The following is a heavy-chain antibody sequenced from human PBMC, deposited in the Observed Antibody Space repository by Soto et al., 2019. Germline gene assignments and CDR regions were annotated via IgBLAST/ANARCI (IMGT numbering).Heavy chain of an antibody. J-gene: IGHJ3*02. Sequence: SVKVSCKASGFTFTSSAVQWVRQARGQRLEWIGWIVVGSGNTNYAQKFQERVTITRDMCTSTAYMELSSLRSEDTAVYYCATYNWNQGDAFDIWGQGTMVTVSS. V-gene: IGHV1-58*01. CDR2: IVVGSGNT. CDR3: ATYNWNQGDAFDI. CDR1: GFTFTSSA. D-gene: IGHD1-20*01.